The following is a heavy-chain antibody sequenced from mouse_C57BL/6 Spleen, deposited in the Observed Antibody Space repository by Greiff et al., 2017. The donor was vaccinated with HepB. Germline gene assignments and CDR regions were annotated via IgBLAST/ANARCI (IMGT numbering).Heavy chain of an antibody. J-gene: IGHJ4*01. Sequence: VQLQQSGAELARPGASVKLSCKASGYTFTSYGISWAKQRTGQGLEWIGEIYPRSGNTYYNEKFKGKATLTADKSSSTAYMELRSLTSEDSAVYFCARREDYGSSYGYYYAMDYWGQGTSVTVSS. CDR1: GYTFTSYG. CDR2: IYPRSGNT. V-gene: IGHV1-81*01. CDR3: ARREDYGSSYGYYYAMDY. D-gene: IGHD1-1*01.